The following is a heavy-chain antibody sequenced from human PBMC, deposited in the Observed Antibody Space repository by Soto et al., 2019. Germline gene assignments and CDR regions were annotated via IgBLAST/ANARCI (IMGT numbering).Heavy chain of an antibody. CDR2: IYHSGST. D-gene: IGHD1-20*01. Sequence: LSLTCAVSGGSISSGGYSWSWIRQPPGKGLEWIGYIYHSGSTYYNPSLKSRVTISVDRSKNQFSLKLSSVTAADTAVYYCARVTPSYYYYYGMDVWGQGTTVTVSS. V-gene: IGHV4-30-2*01. CDR3: ARVTPSYYYYYGMDV. CDR1: GGSISSGGYS. J-gene: IGHJ6*02.